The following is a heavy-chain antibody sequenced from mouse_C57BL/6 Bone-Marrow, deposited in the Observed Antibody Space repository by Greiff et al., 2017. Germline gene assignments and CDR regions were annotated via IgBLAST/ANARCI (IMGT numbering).Heavy chain of an antibody. V-gene: IGHV14-4*01. Sequence: VQLKQSGAELVRPGASVKLSCTASGFNIKDDYMHWVKQRPEQGLEWIGWIDPENGDTEYASKFQGKATIPADTSSNTAYLQLSSLTSEDTAVYYCTHDGYYGDYWGQGTTLTVSS. J-gene: IGHJ2*01. CDR2: IDPENGDT. CDR3: THDGYYGDY. D-gene: IGHD2-3*01. CDR1: GFNIKDDY.